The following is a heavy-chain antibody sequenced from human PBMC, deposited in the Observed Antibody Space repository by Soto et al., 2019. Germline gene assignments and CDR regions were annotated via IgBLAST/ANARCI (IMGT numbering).Heavy chain of an antibody. CDR2: TKQDGSEK. CDR3: ARDRSGGYGMDV. V-gene: IGHV3-7*01. J-gene: IGHJ6*02. Sequence: EVQLEESGGGLVQPGGSLKLSCAASGFTFSDYWMTWVRQAPGKGLEWVANTKQDGSEKYYVDSVRGRFTISRDNAKNSLFLQMSSLRVEDTAVYYCARDRSGGYGMDVWGQGTTVTVSS. D-gene: IGHD3-16*01. CDR1: GFTFSDYW.